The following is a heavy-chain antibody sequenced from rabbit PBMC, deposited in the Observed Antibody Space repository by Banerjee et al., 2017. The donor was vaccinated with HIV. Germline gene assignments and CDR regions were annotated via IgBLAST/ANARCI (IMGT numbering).Heavy chain of an antibody. CDR3: ARRDADYGYGYFNL. D-gene: IGHD6-1*01. J-gene: IGHJ4*01. V-gene: IGHV1S7*01. CDR1: GFDFSSHY. CDR2: IYAGKGSI. Sequence: QLKETGGGLVQPGGSLTLSCKASGFDFSSHYMSWVRQAPGKGLEWIGIIYAGKGSIDYASWVNGRFTISSDNAQNTVDLQMNSLTAADTATYFCARRDADYGYGYFNLWGQGTLVTVS.